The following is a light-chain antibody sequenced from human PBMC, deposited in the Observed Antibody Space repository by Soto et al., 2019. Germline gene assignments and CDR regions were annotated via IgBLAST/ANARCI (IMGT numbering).Light chain of an antibody. CDR2: EVS. CDR3: FSFTTTTTYAL. Sequence: QSALTQPASVSGSPGQSITISCTGTSSDVGGADYVSWYQHYPNEAPKLIIYEVSNRPSGVSDRFSGSKSGNTASLTISGLQTDDEADYYCFSFTTTTTYALFGGGTKLTVL. V-gene: IGLV2-14*01. CDR1: SSDVGGADY. J-gene: IGLJ2*01.